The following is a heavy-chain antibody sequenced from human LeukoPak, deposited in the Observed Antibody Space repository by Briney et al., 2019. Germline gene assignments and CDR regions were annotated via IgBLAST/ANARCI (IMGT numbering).Heavy chain of an antibody. J-gene: IGHJ4*02. V-gene: IGHV4-61*02. CDR3: ARVPDWTYVPDY. Sequence: TLSLTCTVSGGSISSDRFYWTWVRQPAGKGLEWIGRIKSSNTNYNPSLKSRVSISLDTSTNQFSLKLSSLTAADTAVYYCARVPDWTYVPDYWGQGTLVTVSS. D-gene: IGHD3-16*01. CDR1: GGSISSDRFY. CDR2: IKSSNT.